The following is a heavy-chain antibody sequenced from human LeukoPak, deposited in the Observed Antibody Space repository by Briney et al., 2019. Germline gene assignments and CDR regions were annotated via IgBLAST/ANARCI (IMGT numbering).Heavy chain of an antibody. Sequence: AGGSLSLSSVPSVFTLSNYWMHWVREGPGKGLVSVSHIKREGGGPSYADSVMGRFTISRDIAKNRVYLEMNSLRAEDTAGFYFARGVLTYFDPWGQGTLVTVSS. CDR3: ARGVLTYFDP. CDR1: VFTLSNYW. D-gene: IGHD3-9*01. V-gene: IGHV3-74*01. J-gene: IGHJ5*02. CDR2: IKREGGGP.